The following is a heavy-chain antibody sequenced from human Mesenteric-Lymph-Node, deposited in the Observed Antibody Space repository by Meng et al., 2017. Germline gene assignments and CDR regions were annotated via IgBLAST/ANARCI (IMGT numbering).Heavy chain of an antibody. CDR2: ISAYSGNT. J-gene: IGHJ4*02. Sequence: QVQLVQSGAEVRKPGASVTGAGKASGYPFPNYGIPWVRPAPGQRLELMGWISAYSGNTNFAQKLQGRITMTTDTSTSTAYMELRRLRSDDTAVYYCARDVGGGGTYLGDYWGQGTLVTVSS. CDR3: ARDVGGGGTYLGDY. D-gene: IGHD1-26*01. CDR1: GYPFPNYG. V-gene: IGHV1-18*01.